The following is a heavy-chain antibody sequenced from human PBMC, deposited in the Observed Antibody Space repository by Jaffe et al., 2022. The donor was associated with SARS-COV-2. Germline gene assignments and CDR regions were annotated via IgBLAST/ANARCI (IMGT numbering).Heavy chain of an antibody. CDR3: ARGASGTVYNWFDP. Sequence: QVELQQSGPGLVKPSQTLSLTCAISGDSVSSNSAVWNWIRQSPSRGLEWLGRTYYRSKWYNDYAVSVESRITINPDTSKNQFSLQLNSVTPEDSAVYYCARGASGTVYNWFDPWGQGTLVTVSS. J-gene: IGHJ5*02. V-gene: IGHV6-1*01. CDR1: GDSVSSNSAV. D-gene: IGHD1-1*01. CDR2: TYYRSKWYN.